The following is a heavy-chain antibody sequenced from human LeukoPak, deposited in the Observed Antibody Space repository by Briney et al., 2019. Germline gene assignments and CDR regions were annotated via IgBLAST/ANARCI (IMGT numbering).Heavy chain of an antibody. CDR2: IYSSGST. CDR3: ARTACSGGTCYSQRGAFDI. V-gene: IGHV4-61*02. J-gene: IGHJ3*02. Sequence: SETLSLTCTVSGGSISSGSYYWSWIRQPAGKGLEWIGRIYSSGSTNYKYSLKSRVTISVDTAKNQFSLKLSSLTAADTAVYYCARTACSGGTCYSQRGAFDIWGQGTMVTVSS. CDR1: GGSISSGSYY. D-gene: IGHD2-15*01.